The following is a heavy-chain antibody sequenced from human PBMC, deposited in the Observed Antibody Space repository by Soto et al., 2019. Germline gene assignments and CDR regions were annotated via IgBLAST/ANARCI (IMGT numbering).Heavy chain of an antibody. V-gene: IGHV4-30-4*01. J-gene: IGHJ5*02. D-gene: IGHD2-2*01. CDR1: GGSISSGGYY. CDR3: VSYCSSTKCNWFDP. CDR2: IYYSGST. Sequence: PSETLSLTCTVSGGSISSGGYYWSWIRQPPGKGLEWIGYIYYSGSTYYNPSLKSRITMSVDTSKNQFSLKMSSVTAADTAIYYCVSYCSSTKCNWFDPWGQGTLVTVSS.